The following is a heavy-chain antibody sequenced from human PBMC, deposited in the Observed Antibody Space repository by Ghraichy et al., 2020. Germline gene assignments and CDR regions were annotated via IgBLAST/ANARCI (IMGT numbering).Heavy chain of an antibody. CDR2: IYFSGST. CDR3: ARHGVLVGERIDY. Sequence: SETLSLTCTVSGGSISGSSYYWGWIRQPPGKGLEWIGSIYFSGSTYSNPSRKSRVTVSVDTSKNQFSLKLSSVSAADTAIYYCARHGVLVGERIDYWGQGTLVTVSS. D-gene: IGHD2-8*02. CDR1: GGSISGSSYY. J-gene: IGHJ4*02. V-gene: IGHV4-39*01.